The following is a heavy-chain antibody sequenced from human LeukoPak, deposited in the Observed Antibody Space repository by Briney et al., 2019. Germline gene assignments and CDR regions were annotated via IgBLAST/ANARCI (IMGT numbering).Heavy chain of an antibody. D-gene: IGHD2-21*01. CDR2: VYHSGST. CDR3: ASYYSGGDFYPIYVE. J-gene: IGHJ4*02. V-gene: IGHV4-38-2*02. Sequence: SETLSLTCTVSGGSISSYYWGWVRQPPGQGLEWIGSVYHSGSTFYSPSLKSRITISVDTSRSQFSLKLTSVTAADTAVYYCASYYSGGDFYPIYVEWGQGTRVSVAS. CDR1: GGSISSYY.